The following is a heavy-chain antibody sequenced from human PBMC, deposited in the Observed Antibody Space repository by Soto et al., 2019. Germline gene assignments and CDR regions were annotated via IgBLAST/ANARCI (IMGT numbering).Heavy chain of an antibody. V-gene: IGHV3-21*01. J-gene: IGHJ6*03. CDR1: GFTFSSYW. CDR3: ASATAMVFYYYMDV. D-gene: IGHD5-18*01. Sequence: GGSLRLSCAASGFTFSSYWMHWVRQAPGKGLVWVSYISSSSSNTNYADSVKGRFTISRDNAKNSLYLQMNSLRAEDTAVYYCASATAMVFYYYMDVWGKGTTVTVSS. CDR2: ISSSSSNT.